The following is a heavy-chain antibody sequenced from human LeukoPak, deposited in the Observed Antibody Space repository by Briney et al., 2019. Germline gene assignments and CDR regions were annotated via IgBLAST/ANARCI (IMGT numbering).Heavy chain of an antibody. Sequence: GESLKISCKGSGYSFTSYWIGWVRQMPGKRLEWMGIIYPGDSDTRYSPSFQGQVTISADKSISTAYLQWSSLKASDTAMYYCARQRVGASGVYYYYYYIDVWGKGTTVTVSS. D-gene: IGHD1-26*01. CDR3: ARQRVGASGVYYYYYYIDV. J-gene: IGHJ6*03. V-gene: IGHV5-51*01. CDR1: GYSFTSYW. CDR2: IYPGDSDT.